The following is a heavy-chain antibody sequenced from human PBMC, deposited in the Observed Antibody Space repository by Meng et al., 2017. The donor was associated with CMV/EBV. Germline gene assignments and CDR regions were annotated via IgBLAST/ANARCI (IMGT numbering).Heavy chain of an antibody. CDR2: ISSSGSTI. CDR3: ARDQGVVPAAIGYYYYGMDV. CDR1: GFTFSDYY. Sequence: GESLKISCATSGFTFSDYYMSWIRQAPGKGLEWVSYISSSGSTIYYADSVKGRFTISRDNAKNSLYLQMNSLRAEDTAVYYFARDQGVVPAAIGYYYYGMDVWGQGTTVTVSS. J-gene: IGHJ6*02. D-gene: IGHD2-2*01. V-gene: IGHV3-11*01.